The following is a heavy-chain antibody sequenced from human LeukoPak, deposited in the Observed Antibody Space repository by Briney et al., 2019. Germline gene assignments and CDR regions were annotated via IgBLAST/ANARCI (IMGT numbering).Heavy chain of an antibody. CDR1: GFTFSSYA. CDR2: ISGSSYRT. Sequence: GGSLRLSCAASGFTFSSYAMSWVRQAPGKGLEWVSSISGSSYRTFYADSVKGRFTISRDNSKNTLFLQMNTLRAEDTAVYYCVGFDYWGQGTLVTVSS. V-gene: IGHV3-23*01. CDR3: VGFDY. J-gene: IGHJ4*02.